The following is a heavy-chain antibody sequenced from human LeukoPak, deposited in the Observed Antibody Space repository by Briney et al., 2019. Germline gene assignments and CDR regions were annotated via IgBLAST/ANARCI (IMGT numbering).Heavy chain of an antibody. CDR2: IYYSGST. J-gene: IGHJ4*02. CDR1: GGSISSYY. Sequence: SETLSLTCTVSGGSISSYYWSWIRQPPGKGLEWIGYIYYSGSTNYNPSLKSRVTISVDTSKNQFSLKLTSMTAADTAVYRCARGPTRYYFDYWGQGTLVTVSS. CDR3: ARGPTRYYFDY. V-gene: IGHV4-59*01.